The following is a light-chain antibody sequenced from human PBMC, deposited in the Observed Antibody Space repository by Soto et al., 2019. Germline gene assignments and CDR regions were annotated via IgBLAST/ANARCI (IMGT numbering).Light chain of an antibody. CDR1: TSNIGSNT. Sequence: QSVLTQPPSASGTPGQSVTISCSGSTSNIGSNTVNWYQQLPGTAPKLLIYTDYQRPSGVPDRFSGSKSGTSASLAISGLQSEDEADYYCASWDDSLNGGVFGGGTKVTVL. CDR2: TDY. CDR3: ASWDDSLNGGV. V-gene: IGLV1-44*01. J-gene: IGLJ3*02.